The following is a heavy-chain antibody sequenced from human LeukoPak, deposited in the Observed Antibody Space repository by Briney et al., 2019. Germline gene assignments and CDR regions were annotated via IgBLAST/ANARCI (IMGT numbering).Heavy chain of an antibody. CDR1: GGSISSSSYY. CDR2: IYYSGST. V-gene: IGHV4-39*07. D-gene: IGHD3-3*01. J-gene: IGHJ6*03. Sequence: SETLSLTCTVSGGSISSSSYYWGWIRQPPGKGLEWIGSIYYSGSTYYNPSLKSRVTISVDTSKNQFSLKLSSVTAADTAVYYCARGRSGYYIYYYYYMDVWGKGTTVIVSS. CDR3: ARGRSGYYIYYYYYMDV.